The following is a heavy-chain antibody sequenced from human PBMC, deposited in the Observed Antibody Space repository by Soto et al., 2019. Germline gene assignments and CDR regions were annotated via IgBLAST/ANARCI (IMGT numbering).Heavy chain of an antibody. Sequence: ETLSLTCAVYGGSFSGYYWSWIRQPPGKGLEWIGEINHSGSTNYNPSLKSRVTISVDTSKNQFSLKLSSVTAADTAVYYCASPNYYGSGSYRKYYYGMDVWGQGTTVTVSS. CDR2: INHSGST. CDR1: GGSFSGYY. V-gene: IGHV4-34*01. CDR3: ASPNYYGSGSYRKYYYGMDV. J-gene: IGHJ6*02. D-gene: IGHD3-10*01.